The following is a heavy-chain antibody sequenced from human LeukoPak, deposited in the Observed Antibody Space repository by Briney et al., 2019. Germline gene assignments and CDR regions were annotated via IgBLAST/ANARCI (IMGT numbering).Heavy chain of an antibody. CDR1: GFTFSSYG. CDR2: ISYDGSNK. Sequence: GRSLRLSCAASGFTFSSYGMHWVRQAPGKGLEWVAVISYDGSNKYYADSVKGRFTISRDNSKNPLYLQMNSLRAEDTAVYYCAKVSRYGSGSIPSPDYWGQGTLVTVSS. D-gene: IGHD3-10*01. J-gene: IGHJ4*02. V-gene: IGHV3-30*18. CDR3: AKVSRYGSGSIPSPDY.